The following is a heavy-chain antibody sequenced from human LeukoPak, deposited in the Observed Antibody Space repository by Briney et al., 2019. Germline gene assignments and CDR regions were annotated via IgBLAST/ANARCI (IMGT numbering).Heavy chain of an antibody. CDR1: GLSLSPYS. CDR2: ISTTSSII. Sequence: GGSLRLSCAASGLSLSPYSMNWVRQAPGKGLEWVSYISTTSSIIYYADSVKGRFTISRDNAKNTVYLQMNSLRDEDTAVYYCARATTVTTTFDYWGQGTLVTVSS. J-gene: IGHJ4*02. V-gene: IGHV3-48*02. D-gene: IGHD4-17*01. CDR3: ARATTVTTTFDY.